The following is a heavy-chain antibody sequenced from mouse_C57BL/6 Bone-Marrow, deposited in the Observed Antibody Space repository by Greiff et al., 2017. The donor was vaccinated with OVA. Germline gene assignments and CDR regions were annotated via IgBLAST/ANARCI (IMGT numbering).Heavy chain of an antibody. Sequence: QVQLQQSGPELVKPGASVKISCKASGYSFTSYYIHWVKQRPGQGLEWIGWIYPGRGNTKYNEKFKGKATLTADTSSSTAYMKLSSLTSEDSAVYYCARWRQLNFPPYYYAMYYWGQGTSVTVSS. CDR1: GYSFTSYY. J-gene: IGHJ4*01. CDR3: ARWRQLNFPPYYYAMYY. CDR2: IYPGRGNT. D-gene: IGHD3-2*02. V-gene: IGHV1-66*01.